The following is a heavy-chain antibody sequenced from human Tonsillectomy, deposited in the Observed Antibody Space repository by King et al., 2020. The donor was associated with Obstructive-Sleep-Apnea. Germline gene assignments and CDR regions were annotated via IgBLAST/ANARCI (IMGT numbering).Heavy chain of an antibody. V-gene: IGHV3-73*01. CDR3: TGPYYGSVSGRRGFDP. CDR2: IRSKANSYAT. Sequence: VQLVESGGGLVQPGGSLKLSCAASGFTFSGSAMHWVRQASGKGLEWVGRIRSKANSYATAYAASVKGRFTISRGDSKNTAYLQMNSLETEDTAVYYCTGPYYGSVSGRRGFDPWGQGTLVTVSS. CDR1: GFTFSGSA. J-gene: IGHJ5*02. D-gene: IGHD3-9*01.